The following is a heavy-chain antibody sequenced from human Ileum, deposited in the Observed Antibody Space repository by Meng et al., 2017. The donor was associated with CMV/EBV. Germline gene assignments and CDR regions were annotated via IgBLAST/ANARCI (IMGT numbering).Heavy chain of an antibody. J-gene: IGHJ4*02. CDR2: IYYSGST. V-gene: IGHV4-31*02. Sequence: GSISSGGYYWSWIRQHPGKGLEWIGYIYYSGSTYYNPSLKSRVTISVDTSKNQFSLKLSSVTAADTAVYYCAREGSDCSSTSCLERDYWGQGTLVTVSS. CDR3: AREGSDCSSTSCLERDY. CDR1: GSISSGGYY. D-gene: IGHD2-2*01.